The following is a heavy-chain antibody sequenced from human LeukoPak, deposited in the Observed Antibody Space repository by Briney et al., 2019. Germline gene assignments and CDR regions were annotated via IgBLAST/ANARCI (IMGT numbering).Heavy chain of an antibody. Sequence: GGSLRLSCAASGFTFSSYGIHWVRQAPGKGLEWVAFIQYEDSQTHYADSVKGRFTISRDTSKNTLFLEMNSLRAEDTAVYYCAKEGYYASGRYYYYYYYMDVWGKGTTVTISS. D-gene: IGHD3-10*01. CDR1: GFTFSSYG. V-gene: IGHV3-30*02. CDR2: IQYEDSQT. CDR3: AKEGYYASGRYYYYYYYMDV. J-gene: IGHJ6*03.